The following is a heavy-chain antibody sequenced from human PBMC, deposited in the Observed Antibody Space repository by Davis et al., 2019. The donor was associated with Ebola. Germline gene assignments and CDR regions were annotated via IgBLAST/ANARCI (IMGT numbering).Heavy chain of an antibody. CDR2: IRSKANSYAT. V-gene: IGHV3-73*01. J-gene: IGHJ4*02. D-gene: IGHD3-10*02. Sequence: GGSLRLSCAASGFTFSSYAMSWVRQASGKGLEWVGRIRSKANSYATAYAASVKGRFTISRDDSKNTAYLQMNSLKTEDTAVYYCTSSVTMLGNRSDYWGQGTLVTVSS. CDR3: TSSVTMLGNRSDY. CDR1: GFTFSSYA.